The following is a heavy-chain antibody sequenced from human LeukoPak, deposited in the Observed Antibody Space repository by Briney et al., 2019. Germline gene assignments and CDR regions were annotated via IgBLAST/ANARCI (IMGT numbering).Heavy chain of an antibody. CDR3: ASLYCSSTSCYHWFDP. D-gene: IGHD2-2*01. V-gene: IGHV1-2*02. J-gene: IGHJ5*02. CDR1: GYTFTGYY. CDR2: INPNSGGT. Sequence: ASVKVSCKASGYTFTGYYMHWVRQAPGQGLEWMGWINPNSGGTNYAQKFQGRVTMTRDTSISTAYMELSRLRSDDTAVYYCASLYCSSTSCYHWFDPWGQGTLVTVSS.